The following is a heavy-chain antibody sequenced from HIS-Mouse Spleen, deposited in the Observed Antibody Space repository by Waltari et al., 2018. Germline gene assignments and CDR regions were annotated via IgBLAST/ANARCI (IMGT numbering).Heavy chain of an antibody. V-gene: IGHV3-30*18. Sequence: QLQLVESGGGVVQRGGSLILACAASAFPFSTYGMHWVRQAPGKGLEWVAVISYDGSNKYYADSVKGRFTISRDNSKNTLYLQMNSLRAEDTAVYYCAKDKHHAFDYWGQGTLVTVSS. CDR1: AFPFSTYG. J-gene: IGHJ4*02. CDR2: ISYDGSNK. CDR3: AKDKHHAFDY.